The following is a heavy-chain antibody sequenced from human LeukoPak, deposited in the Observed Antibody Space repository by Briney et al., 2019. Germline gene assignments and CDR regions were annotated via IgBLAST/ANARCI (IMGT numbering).Heavy chain of an antibody. J-gene: IGHJ3*02. D-gene: IGHD3-10*01. CDR1: GFTFSSYG. V-gene: IGHV3-30*18. CDR2: ISYDGSNK. Sequence: GGSLRLSCAASGFTFSSYGMHWVRQAPGKGLEWVAVISYDGSNKYYADSVKGRFTISRDNSKNTLYLQMNSLRAEDTAVYYCAKFYGSGSYQDAFDIWGQGTMVTVSS. CDR3: AKFYGSGSYQDAFDI.